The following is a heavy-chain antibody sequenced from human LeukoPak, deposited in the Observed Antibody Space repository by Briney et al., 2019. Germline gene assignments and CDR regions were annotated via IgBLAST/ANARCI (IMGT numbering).Heavy chain of an antibody. D-gene: IGHD4-17*01. CDR2: IKQDGSER. CDR1: GFTFSSYW. V-gene: IGHV3-7*01. J-gene: IGHJ4*02. Sequence: GGSLRLSCAASGFTFSSYWMSWVRQAPGKGLEWVANIKQDGSERYYVDSVKGRFTISRDNAKNSLYLQMNSLRAEDTAVYYCARASDYGDIGDWGQGTLVTVSS. CDR3: ARASDYGDIGD.